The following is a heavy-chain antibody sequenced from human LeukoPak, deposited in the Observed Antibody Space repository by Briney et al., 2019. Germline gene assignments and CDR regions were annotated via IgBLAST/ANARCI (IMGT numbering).Heavy chain of an antibody. CDR1: GFTFSSYW. V-gene: IGHV3-7*01. J-gene: IGHJ6*03. CDR2: IKQDGSEK. Sequence: GGSLRLSCAASGFTFSSYWMSWVRQAPGKGLEWVANIKQDGSEKYYVGSVKGRFTISRDNAKNSLDLQMNSLRAEDTAVYYCARVRDYYYYMDVWGKGTTVTVSS. CDR3: ARVRDYYYYMDV.